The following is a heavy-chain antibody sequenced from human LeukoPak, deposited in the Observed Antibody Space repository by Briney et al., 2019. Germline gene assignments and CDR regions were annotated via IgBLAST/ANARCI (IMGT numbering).Heavy chain of an antibody. CDR3: ARSSHDDYGDYVSPIGYYYYGMDV. Sequence: PSETLSLTCTVSGGSISSGGYYWSWIRQPPGKGLEWIGYIYYSGSTNYNPSLKSRVTISVDTSKNQFSLKLSSVTAADTAVYYCARSSHDDYGDYVSPIGYYYYGMDVWGQGTTVTVSS. J-gene: IGHJ6*02. CDR2: IYYSGST. CDR1: GGSISSGGYY. V-gene: IGHV4-61*08. D-gene: IGHD4-17*01.